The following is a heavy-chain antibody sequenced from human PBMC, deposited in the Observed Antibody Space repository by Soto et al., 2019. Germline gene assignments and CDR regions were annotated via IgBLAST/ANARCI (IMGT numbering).Heavy chain of an antibody. V-gene: IGHV1-18*01. CDR2: ISTYNGKT. D-gene: IGHD6-13*01. CDR3: ARAGYATSLVAILHTRVHGVEIAF. Sequence: ASVKGSCKAAGYSLISYGIGWGRQANGQGLEWMGWISTYNGKTNYAQKFQDRVTMTTDTSTSTAYMDVRSLRSDDTALYYCARAGYATSLVAILHTRVHGVEIAFWRQGTLVTVSS. J-gene: IGHJ4*02. CDR1: GYSLISYG.